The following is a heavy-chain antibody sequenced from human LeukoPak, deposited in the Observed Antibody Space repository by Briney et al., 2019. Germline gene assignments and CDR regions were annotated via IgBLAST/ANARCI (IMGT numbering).Heavy chain of an antibody. CDR1: GFAFSNYA. J-gene: IGHJ4*02. CDR2: ISGSGGST. CDR3: AKDWMSTIITYFDY. Sequence: TGGSLRLSCVASGFAFSNYAMSWVRRTPGKGLEWVSSISGSGGSTHYADSVKGRFTISRDNSKNILYLQMNSLRAEDTAVYYCAKDWMSTIITYFDYWGQGTLVTVSS. V-gene: IGHV3-23*01. D-gene: IGHD5-12*01.